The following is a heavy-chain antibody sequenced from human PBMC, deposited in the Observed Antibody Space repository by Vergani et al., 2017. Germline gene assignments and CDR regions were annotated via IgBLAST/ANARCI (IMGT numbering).Heavy chain of an antibody. J-gene: IGHJ4*02. D-gene: IGHD3-22*01. V-gene: IGHV4-61*01. CDR1: GGSVSSGSYY. Sequence: QVQLQESGPGLVKPSETLSLTCTVSGGSVSSGSYYWSWIRQPPGKGLEWIGYIYYSGSTNYNPSLKSRVTISVDTSKNQFSLKLSSVTAADTAVYYCARDQWLVKYYYDSSGYYRLGDWGQGTLVTVSS. CDR2: IYYSGST. CDR3: ARDQWLVKYYYDSSGYYRLGD.